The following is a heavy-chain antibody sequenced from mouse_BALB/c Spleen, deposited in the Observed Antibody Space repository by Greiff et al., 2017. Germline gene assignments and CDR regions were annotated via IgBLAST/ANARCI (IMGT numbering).Heavy chain of an antibody. J-gene: IGHJ4*01. Sequence: QVQLKESGPGLVQPSQSLSITCTVSGFSLTSYGVHWVRQSPGKGLEWLGVIWSGGSTDYNAAFISRLSISKDNSKSQVFFKMNSLQANDTAIYYCARGGLLRVYAMDYWGQGTSVTVSS. D-gene: IGHD1-1*01. CDR1: GFSLTSYG. V-gene: IGHV2-2*02. CDR2: IWSGGST. CDR3: ARGGLLRVYAMDY.